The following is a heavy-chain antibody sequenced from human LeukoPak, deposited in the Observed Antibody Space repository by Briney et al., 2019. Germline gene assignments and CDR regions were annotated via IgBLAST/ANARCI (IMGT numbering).Heavy chain of an antibody. Sequence: GGSLRLSCAASGFTFSSYSMNRVRQAPGKGLEWVSYISSSSSTIYYADSVKGRFTISRDNAKNSLYLQMNSLRAEDTAVYYCARAPDIVVVPAAYDYWGQGTLVTVSS. J-gene: IGHJ4*02. CDR2: ISSSSSTI. D-gene: IGHD2-2*01. V-gene: IGHV3-48*01. CDR1: GFTFSSYS. CDR3: ARAPDIVVVPAAYDY.